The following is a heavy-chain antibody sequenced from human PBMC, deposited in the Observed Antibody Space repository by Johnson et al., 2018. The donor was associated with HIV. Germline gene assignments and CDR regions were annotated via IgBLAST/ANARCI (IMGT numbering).Heavy chain of an antibody. J-gene: IGHJ3*02. CDR2: IRYDGNYK. CDR3: ARERKVEMATILSDAFDI. D-gene: IGHD5-24*01. CDR1: GFTFSSYG. Sequence: QVQLVESGGGVVQPGGSLRLSCAASGFTFSSYGMHWVRQAPGKGLEWVAFIRYDGNYKSYADSVKGRFTISRDNSKNTLYLQMSSLTAEDMAVYYCARERKVEMATILSDAFDIWGQGTMVTVSS. V-gene: IGHV3-30*02.